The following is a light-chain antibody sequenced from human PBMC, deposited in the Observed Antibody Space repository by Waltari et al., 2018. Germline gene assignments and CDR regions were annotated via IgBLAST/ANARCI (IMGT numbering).Light chain of an antibody. CDR3: ASWDDSHYV. V-gene: IGLV1-47*01. Sequence: QSVLTQPPSASGTPAQMATIPCSRVYSNLGRNYLYRYQQPPGTAPKLLIYRNNQRPSGVPDRFSGSKYGTTASLAISGLRSEDEAIYYCASWDDSHYVFGTGTKVTVL. J-gene: IGLJ1*01. CDR1: YSNLGRNY. CDR2: RNN.